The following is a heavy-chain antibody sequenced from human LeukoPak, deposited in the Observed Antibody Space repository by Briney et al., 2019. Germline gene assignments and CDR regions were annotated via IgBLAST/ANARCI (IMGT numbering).Heavy chain of an antibody. J-gene: IGHJ6*03. CDR2: IYYSGST. CDR1: GGSISRYY. Sequence: PSRTLSLTCTVSGGSISRYYWSWIRQPPGKGLKWIGYIYYSGSTNYNPSLKSRVTISVDTSKNQFSLKLSSVTAADTAVYYCASGAGCCSRTSRYNGVYDYYYYYTNVRGKG. CDR3: ASGAGCCSRTSRYNGVYDYYYYYTNV. V-gene: IGHV4-59*01. D-gene: IGHD2-2*02.